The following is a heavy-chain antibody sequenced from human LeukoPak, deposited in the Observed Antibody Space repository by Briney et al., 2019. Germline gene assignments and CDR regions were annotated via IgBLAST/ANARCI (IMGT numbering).Heavy chain of an antibody. V-gene: IGHV4-4*02. CDR1: GGSISSSNW. CDR2: LYHSGST. CDR3: ARALSSGSYVWFDS. Sequence: SGTLSLTCAVSGGSISSSNWWSWVRQPPGRGLEWIGELYHSGSTNYNPSLKSRVTISLDKSNNHFSLRLRSVTAADTAVYYCARALSSGSYVWFDSWGQGTLITVSS. D-gene: IGHD3-10*01. J-gene: IGHJ5*01.